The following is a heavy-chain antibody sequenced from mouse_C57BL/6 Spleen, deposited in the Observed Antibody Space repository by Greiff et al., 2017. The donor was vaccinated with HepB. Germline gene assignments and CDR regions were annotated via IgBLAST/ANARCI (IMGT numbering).Heavy chain of an antibody. J-gene: IGHJ2*01. V-gene: IGHV14-1*01. CDR2: IDPEDGDT. D-gene: IGHD1-1*01. Sequence: EVQLQQSGAELVRPGASVKLSCTASGFNIKDYYMHWVKQRPEQGLEWIGRIDPEDGDTEYAPKFQGKATMTADTSSSTAYLQLSSLTSEDTAVYYWTTLGYYGSSFDYWGQGTTLTVSS. CDR1: GFNIKDYY. CDR3: TTLGYYGSSFDY.